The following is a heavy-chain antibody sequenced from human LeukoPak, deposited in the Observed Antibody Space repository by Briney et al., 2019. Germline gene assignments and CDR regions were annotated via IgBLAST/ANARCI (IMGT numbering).Heavy chain of an antibody. V-gene: IGHV3-30-3*01. CDR3: AREVFSVDTAMVTFYYYMDV. Sequence: PGGSLRLSCAASGFTFSRYALHWVRQAPGMGLEWVAIISYDGSKKYDADSVKGRFTISRDNSKNMLYLQMNSLRAEDTAVYYCAREVFSVDTAMVTFYYYMDVWGKGTTVTVSS. CDR1: GFTFSRYA. D-gene: IGHD5-18*01. J-gene: IGHJ6*03. CDR2: ISYDGSKK.